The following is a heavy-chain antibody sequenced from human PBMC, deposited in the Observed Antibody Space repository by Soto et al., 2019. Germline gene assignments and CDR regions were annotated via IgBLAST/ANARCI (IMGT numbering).Heavy chain of an antibody. CDR2: IYYSGST. D-gene: IGHD3-10*01. CDR1: GGSISSGDYY. V-gene: IGHV4-30-4*01. CDR3: ARELSSVRGLPVYHFDY. Sequence: SETLSLTCTVSGGSISSGDYYWSWIRQPPGKGLEWIGYIYYSGSTYYNPSLKSRVTISVDTSKNQFSLKLSSVTAADTAVYYCARELSSVRGLPVYHFDYWGQGTLVTVSS. J-gene: IGHJ4*02.